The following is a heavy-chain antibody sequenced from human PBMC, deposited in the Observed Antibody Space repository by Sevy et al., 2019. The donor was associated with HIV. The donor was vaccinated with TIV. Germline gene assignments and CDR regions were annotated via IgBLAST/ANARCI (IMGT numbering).Heavy chain of an antibody. CDR2: ISYSGTNK. Sequence: GGSLRLSCAASGFTFTLYAIHWVRQAPGKGLEWVALISYSGTNKYYADSVKGRFTISRDDSKNTASLQMNNLRTDDTAVYYCARVAVEYCTDDCYHRFDYWGQGTQVTVSS. J-gene: IGHJ4*02. V-gene: IGHV3-30-3*01. CDR3: ARVAVEYCTDDCYHRFDY. CDR1: GFTFTLYA. D-gene: IGHD2-21*02.